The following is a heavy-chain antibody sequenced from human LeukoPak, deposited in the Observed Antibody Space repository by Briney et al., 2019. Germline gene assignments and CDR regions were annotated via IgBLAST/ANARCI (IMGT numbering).Heavy chain of an antibody. V-gene: IGHV3-30*18. D-gene: IGHD3-10*01. CDR2: ISYDGSNK. CDR3: AKAVTMVRGQVGY. J-gene: IGHJ4*02. Sequence: TGGSLRLSCAASGFTFSSYGMHWVRQAPGKGLEWVAVISYDGSNKYYADSVKGRFTISRDNSKNTLYLQMNSLRAEDTAVYYCAKAVTMVRGQVGYWGQGTLVTVSS. CDR1: GFTFSSYG.